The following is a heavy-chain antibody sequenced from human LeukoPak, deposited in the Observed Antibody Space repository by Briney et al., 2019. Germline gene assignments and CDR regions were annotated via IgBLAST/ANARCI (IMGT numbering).Heavy chain of an antibody. V-gene: IGHV3-74*01. J-gene: IGHJ6*02. CDR1: GFTFSSYW. CDR2: INSDGSST. D-gene: IGHD2-2*01. Sequence: GGSLRLSCAASGFTFSSYWMHWVRQAPGKGLVWVSRINSDGSSTSYADSVKGRFTISRDNSKNTLYLQMNSLRAEDTAVYYCAKRRDCSSTSCAPYYFYGMDVWGQGTTVTVSS. CDR3: AKRRDCSSTSCAPYYFYGMDV.